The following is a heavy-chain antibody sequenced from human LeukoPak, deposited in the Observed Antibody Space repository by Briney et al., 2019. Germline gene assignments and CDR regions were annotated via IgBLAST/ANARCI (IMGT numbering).Heavy chain of an antibody. V-gene: IGHV3-74*01. D-gene: IGHD5-24*01. CDR2: INPDGSTT. J-gene: IGHJ4*02. CDR1: GFTFSSYW. CDR3: AREGRGGIDGYNIEDTK. Sequence: GSLRLYCAASGFTFSSYWMHWVRQAPGKGLVWVSRINPDGSTTTYADSVKGRFTISRDNAKNSLYLQMNSLRAEDTAVYYCAREGRGGIDGYNIEDTKWGQGTLVTVSS.